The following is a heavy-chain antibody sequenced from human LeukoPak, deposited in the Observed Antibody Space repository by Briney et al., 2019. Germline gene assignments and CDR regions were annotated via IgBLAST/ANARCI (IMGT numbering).Heavy chain of an antibody. Sequence: SQTLSLTCSVSGDSTSSGDYDWSWIRPPPGKGLEWIGYIYSSGSTYYNPSLKSRVTISVDTSKNHFSPTLSPVTAADTAVHYCARDGNAMVRGYAFEIWGQGTMVTVSS. CDR3: ARDGNAMVRGYAFEI. V-gene: IGHV4-30-4*01. J-gene: IGHJ3*02. CDR2: IYSSGST. CDR1: GDSTSSGDYD. D-gene: IGHD3-10*01.